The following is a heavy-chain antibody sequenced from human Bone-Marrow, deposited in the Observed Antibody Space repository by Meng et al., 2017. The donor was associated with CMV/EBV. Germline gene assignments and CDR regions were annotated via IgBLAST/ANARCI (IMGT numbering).Heavy chain of an antibody. CDR3: AKDMGSGYCSSTSCSNRGYYYYYYGMDV. CDR2: ISSSSSTI. D-gene: IGHD2-2*01. CDR1: GFTFSSYS. J-gene: IGHJ6*02. V-gene: IGHV3-48*04. Sequence: GESLKISCAASGFTFSSYSMNWVRQAPGKGLEWVSYISSSSSTIYYADSVKGRFTISRDNAKNSLYLQMNSLRAEDMALYYCAKDMGSGYCSSTSCSNRGYYYYYYGMDVWGQGTTVTVSS.